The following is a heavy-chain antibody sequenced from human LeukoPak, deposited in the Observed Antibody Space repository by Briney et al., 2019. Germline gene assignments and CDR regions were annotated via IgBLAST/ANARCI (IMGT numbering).Heavy chain of an antibody. CDR2: ISGSGGST. V-gene: IGHV3-23*01. Sequence: GGSLRLSCVSSGFSFSNYAMSWVRQAPGKGLEWVSSISGSGGSTHYADSVKGRFTISRDKTKNTLYLQMNSLRAEDTAVYYCAKSSYYDASGYYREYYFDYWGQGTLVTVSS. CDR3: AKSSYYDASGYYREYYFDY. D-gene: IGHD3-22*01. J-gene: IGHJ4*02. CDR1: GFSFSNYA.